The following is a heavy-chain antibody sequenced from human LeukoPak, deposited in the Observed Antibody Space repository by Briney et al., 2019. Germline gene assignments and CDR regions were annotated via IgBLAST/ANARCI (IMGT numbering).Heavy chain of an antibody. V-gene: IGHV3-7*03. CDR1: GFTFSDYW. CDR2: IKQDGSDK. CDR3: ARGTYSSGWYPDYFDY. Sequence: GGSLRLSCVASGFTFSDYWMSWVRQAPGKGLEWVANIKQDGSDKYYADSMRGRFTISRDNAKDSLYLQMYSLRAEDTAVYFCARGTYSSGWYPDYFDYWGQGTLVTVSS. J-gene: IGHJ4*02. D-gene: IGHD6-19*01.